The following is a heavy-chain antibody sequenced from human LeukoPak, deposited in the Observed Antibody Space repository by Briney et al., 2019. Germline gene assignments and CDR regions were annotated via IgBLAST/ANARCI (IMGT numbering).Heavy chain of an antibody. CDR2: INHSGST. J-gene: IGHJ4*02. CDR1: GGSFSGYY. D-gene: IGHD3-9*01. Sequence: SETLSFTCAVYGGSFSGYYWSWIRQPPGKGLEWIGEINHSGSTNYNPSLKSRVTISVDTSKNQFSLKLSSVTATDTAVYYCARGPDILTGSTLFPDYWGQGTLVTVSS. V-gene: IGHV4-34*01. CDR3: ARGPDILTGSTLFPDY.